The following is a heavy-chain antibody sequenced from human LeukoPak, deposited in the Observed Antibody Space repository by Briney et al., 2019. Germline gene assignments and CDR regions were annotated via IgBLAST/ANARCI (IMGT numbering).Heavy chain of an antibody. CDR2: INPNSGGT. D-gene: IGHD3-10*01. CDR1: GYTFTGYY. J-gene: IGHJ6*03. Sequence: ASVKVSCKASGYTFTGYYMHWVRQAPGQGLEWMGWINPNSGGTNYAQKFQGRVTMTRNTSISTAYMELSSLRSEDTAVYYCARGNYYGSGSYYIPPYYYYYYYMDVWGKGTTVTISS. CDR3: ARGNYYGSGSYYIPPYYYYYYYMDV. V-gene: IGHV1-2*02.